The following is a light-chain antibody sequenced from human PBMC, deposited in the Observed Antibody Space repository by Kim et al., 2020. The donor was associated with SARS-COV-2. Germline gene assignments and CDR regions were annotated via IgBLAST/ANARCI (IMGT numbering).Light chain of an antibody. V-gene: IGLV3-1*01. Sequence: VAPGQTASINWSGDKLGVKYACWYQQKPGQAPVLVIYQDSKRPSGIPGRVSGSNSGNTATLTISGTQAMDEADYYCQAWDSSTVVFGGGTQLTVL. CDR1: KLGVKY. J-gene: IGLJ2*01. CDR2: QDS. CDR3: QAWDSSTVV.